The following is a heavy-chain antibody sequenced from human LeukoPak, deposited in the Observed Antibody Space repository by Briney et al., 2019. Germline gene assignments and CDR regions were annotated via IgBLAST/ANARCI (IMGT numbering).Heavy chain of an antibody. CDR3: AKDLHLIAAAAYFDY. Sequence: PGGSLRLSCAASGFTFSSYAMSWVRQAPGKGLEWVSAISGSGGSTYYADSVKGRFTISGDNSKNTLYLQMNSLRAEDTAVYYCAKDLHLIAAAAYFDYWGQGTLVTVSS. J-gene: IGHJ4*02. V-gene: IGHV3-23*01. CDR2: ISGSGGST. D-gene: IGHD6-13*01. CDR1: GFTFSSYA.